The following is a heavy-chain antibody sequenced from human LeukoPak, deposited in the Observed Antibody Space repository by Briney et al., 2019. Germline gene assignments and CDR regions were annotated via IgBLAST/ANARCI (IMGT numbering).Heavy chain of an antibody. CDR2: ISAYNGNT. D-gene: IGHD3-3*01. CDR1: GYTFTSYG. V-gene: IGHV1-18*01. Sequence: GASVKVSCKASGYTFTSYGISWVRQAPGQGLEWMGWISAYNGNTNYAQKLQGRVTMTTDTSTSTAYMELRSLRSDDTAVYYCARIRITIFGVAQLAYGMDVWGQGTTVAVSS. CDR3: ARIRITIFGVAQLAYGMDV. J-gene: IGHJ6*02.